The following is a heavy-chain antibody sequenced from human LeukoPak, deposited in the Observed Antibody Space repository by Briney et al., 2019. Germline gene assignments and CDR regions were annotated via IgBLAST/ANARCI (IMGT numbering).Heavy chain of an antibody. V-gene: IGHV3-53*05. CDR3: ARENYDILGYGNFDY. CDR2: IYGGGST. J-gene: IGHJ4*02. D-gene: IGHD3-22*01. CDR1: GFTVSNNY. Sequence: GGSLRLSCAASGFTVSNNYMIWVRQAPGKGLEWVSVIYGGGSTYYADSVKGRFTISRDNSKNTLYLQMNSLRAEDTAVYYCARENYDILGYGNFDYWGQGALVTVSA.